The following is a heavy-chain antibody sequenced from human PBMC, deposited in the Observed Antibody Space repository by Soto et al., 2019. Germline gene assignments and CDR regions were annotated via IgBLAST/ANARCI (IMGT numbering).Heavy chain of an antibody. CDR1: GFSFSDHY. D-gene: IGHD2-2*01. V-gene: IGHV3-72*01. CDR2: VRNKVNSYTT. CDR3: TRVKSSSLGLDALDI. J-gene: IGHJ3*02. Sequence: EVQLVESGGGLVQPGGSLRLSCAASGFSFSDHYMDWVRQAPGKGLEWVGRVRNKVNSYTTEYAASVKGRFTVSRDDSKSGLLLQMNSLKIEDTAVYYCTRVKSSSLGLDALDIWGRGTMVTVSS.